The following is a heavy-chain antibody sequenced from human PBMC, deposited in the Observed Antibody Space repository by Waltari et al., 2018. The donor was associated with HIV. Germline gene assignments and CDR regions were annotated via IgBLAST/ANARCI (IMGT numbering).Heavy chain of an antibody. V-gene: IGHV3-48*04. CDR3: ARDDYGVDV. J-gene: IGHJ6*02. CDR1: GFTFSSYS. CDR2: ISSSSSTI. Sequence: EVQLVESGGGLVQPGGSLRLSCAASGFTFSSYSMNWVRQAPGKGLVGVSYISSSSSTIYYADSVKVRFTISRDNAKNSLYLQMNSLRAEDKAGYDCARDDYGVDVWGQGTTVTVSS.